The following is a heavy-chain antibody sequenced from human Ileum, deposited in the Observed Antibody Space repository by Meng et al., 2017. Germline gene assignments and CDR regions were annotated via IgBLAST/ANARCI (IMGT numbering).Heavy chain of an antibody. CDR2: ISGNGYTT. Sequence: EVQLLDSGGGLVQPGAFLRLSCAASGFTFINYAMSWFRQAPGKGLQWVSSISGNGYTTFYADSVRGRFSISRDNSNNKLFLQMNSLRADDTAVYYCAKYYASGSFYSFDSWGQGTLVTVSS. V-gene: IGHV3-23*01. CDR3: AKYYASGSFYSFDS. D-gene: IGHD3-10*01. CDR1: GFTFINYA. J-gene: IGHJ4*02.